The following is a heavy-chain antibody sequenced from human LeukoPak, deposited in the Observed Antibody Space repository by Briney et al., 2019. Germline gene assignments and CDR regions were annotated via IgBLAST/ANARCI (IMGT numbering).Heavy chain of an antibody. J-gene: IGHJ5*02. Sequence: ASVKVSCKASGYTFNDYYMHWVRQAPEQGLEWVGWINPISGGTDYAQKFQGRVTMTTDTSTSTAYMELRSLGSDDTAVYYCARLYGYCSSTSCYESVPDNWFDPWGQGTLVTVSS. CDR1: GYTFNDYY. CDR2: INPISGGT. D-gene: IGHD2-2*03. CDR3: ARLYGYCSSTSCYESVPDNWFDP. V-gene: IGHV1-2*02.